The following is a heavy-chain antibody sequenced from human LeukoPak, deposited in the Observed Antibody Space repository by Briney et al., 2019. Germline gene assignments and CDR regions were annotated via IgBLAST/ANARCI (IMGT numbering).Heavy chain of an antibody. Sequence: GGSLRLSCAASGFTFSSYAMHWVRQAPGKGLEWVAVISYDGTNKYYADPVKGRFTISRDNSKNTLYLQMNSLRAEDTAVYYCARIDHYSGPFDYWGQGTLVTVSS. V-gene: IGHV3-30*01. CDR1: GFTFSSYA. CDR3: ARIDHYSGPFDY. CDR2: ISYDGTNK. D-gene: IGHD4-11*01. J-gene: IGHJ4*02.